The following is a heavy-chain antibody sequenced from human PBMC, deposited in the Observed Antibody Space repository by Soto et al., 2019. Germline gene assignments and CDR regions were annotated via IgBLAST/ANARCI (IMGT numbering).Heavy chain of an antibody. Sequence: GASVKVSCKASGYTFTSYDINWVRQTAGQGLEWMGWMSPKTANTGYAQKFQDRVTMIRSTSISTAYMELSSLTSEDTAVYYCTGGPPNWGFDSWGQGTPVTVS. CDR2: MSPKTANT. D-gene: IGHD7-27*01. J-gene: IGHJ5*01. CDR3: TGGPPNWGFDS. CDR1: GYTFTSYD. V-gene: IGHV1-8*01.